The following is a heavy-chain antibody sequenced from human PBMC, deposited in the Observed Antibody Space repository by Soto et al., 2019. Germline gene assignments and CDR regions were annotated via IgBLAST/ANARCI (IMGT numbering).Heavy chain of an antibody. CDR2: IIPIFGTA. CDR1: GGTFSSYA. D-gene: IGHD2-21*02. CDR3: ARASHIVVVTAICAFDI. Sequence: SVKVSCKASGGTFSSYAISWVRQAPGQGLEWMGGIIPIFGTANYAQKFQGRVTITADKSTSTAYMELSSLRSEDTAVYYCARASHIVVVTAICAFDIWGQGTMVTVSS. J-gene: IGHJ3*02. V-gene: IGHV1-69*06.